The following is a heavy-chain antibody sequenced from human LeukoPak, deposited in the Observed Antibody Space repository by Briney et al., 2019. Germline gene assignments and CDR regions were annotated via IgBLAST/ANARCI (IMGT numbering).Heavy chain of an antibody. CDR3: ARDAQDNWFDP. CDR1: GGSISSYY. J-gene: IGHJ5*02. Sequence: PSETLSLTCTVSGGSISSYYWSWIRQPPGKGLEWIGYIYYSGSTNYNPSLKSRVTISVDTSKNQFSLKLSSVTAADTAVYYCARDAQDNWFDPWGQGTLVTVSS. CDR2: IYYSGST. V-gene: IGHV4-59*01.